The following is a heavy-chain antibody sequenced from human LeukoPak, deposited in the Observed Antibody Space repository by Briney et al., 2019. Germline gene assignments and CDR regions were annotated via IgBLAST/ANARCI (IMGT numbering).Heavy chain of an antibody. CDR1: GFTFSSYW. CDR2: INSDGSMT. V-gene: IGHV3-74*01. Sequence: GGSLRLSCAASGFTFSSYWMHWVGQVPGKGLVWVSRINSDGSMTNYADSVKGRFTISRDNAKNTLFLQMNSLRAEDTAAYYCASDMTLGFWGQGTLVTVSS. J-gene: IGHJ4*02. D-gene: IGHD4/OR15-4a*01. CDR3: ASDMTLGF.